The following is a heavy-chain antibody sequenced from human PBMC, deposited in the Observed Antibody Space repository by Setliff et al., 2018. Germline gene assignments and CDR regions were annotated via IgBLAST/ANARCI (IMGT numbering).Heavy chain of an antibody. J-gene: IGHJ4*02. CDR1: GLTFGDAW. CDR2: VRSNSVGGTT. D-gene: IGHD2-15*01. V-gene: IGHV3-15*01. Sequence: GGSLRLSCTASGLTFGDAWMNWVRQAPGKGLEWVARVRSNSVGGTTEYGAPVKGRFTISKDTARNTLHLQLNTLRPEDTASYYCARAQDCSPDSCQYFDYWGQGTLVTVSS. CDR3: ARAQDCSPDSCQYFDY.